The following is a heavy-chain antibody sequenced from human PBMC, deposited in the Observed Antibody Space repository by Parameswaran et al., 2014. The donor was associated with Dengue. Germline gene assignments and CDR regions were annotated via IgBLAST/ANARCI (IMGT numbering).Heavy chain of an antibody. V-gene: IGHV4-34*01. J-gene: IGHJ4*02. D-gene: IGHD2-2*01. CDR2: INHSGST. CDR3: AVPAAIALDY. Sequence: PGKGLEWIGEINHSGSTNYNPSLKSRVTISVDTSKNQFSLKLSSVTAADTAVYYCAVPAAIALDYWGQGTLVTVSS.